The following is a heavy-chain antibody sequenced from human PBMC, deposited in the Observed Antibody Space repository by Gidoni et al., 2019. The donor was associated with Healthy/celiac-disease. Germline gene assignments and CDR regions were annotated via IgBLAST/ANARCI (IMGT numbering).Heavy chain of an antibody. D-gene: IGHD5-12*01. CDR1: GGSISSGSYY. CDR3: ARDGFPAAFDI. Sequence: QVQLQESGPGLVKPSQTLSLTCTASGGSISSGSYYWSWIRQPAGKGLEWIGRIYTSGSTNYNPSLKSRVTISVDTSKNQFSLKLSSVTAADTAVYYCARDGFPAAFDIWGQGTMVTVSS. CDR2: IYTSGST. J-gene: IGHJ3*02. V-gene: IGHV4-61*02.